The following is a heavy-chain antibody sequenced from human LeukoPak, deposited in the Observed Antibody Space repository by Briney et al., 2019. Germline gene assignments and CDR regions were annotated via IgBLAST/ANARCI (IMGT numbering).Heavy chain of an antibody. V-gene: IGHV4-61*02. CDR2: IYTSGST. Sequence: SQTLSLTCTVSGGSISSGSYYWNWIRQPAGKGLEWIGRIYTSGSTNYNPSLKSRVTMSVDTSKNQFSLKLSSVTAADTAVYYCARDGFGGWNYYYYYMDVWGKGTTVTISS. D-gene: IGHD3-10*01. CDR3: ARDGFGGWNYYYYYMDV. CDR1: GGSISSGSYY. J-gene: IGHJ6*03.